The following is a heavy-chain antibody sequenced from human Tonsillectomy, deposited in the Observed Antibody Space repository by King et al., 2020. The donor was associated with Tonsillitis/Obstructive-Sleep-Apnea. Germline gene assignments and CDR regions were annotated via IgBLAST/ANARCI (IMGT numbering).Heavy chain of an antibody. V-gene: IGHV3-30*04. CDR2: ISYDGDNK. D-gene: IGHD5-12*01. Sequence: HVQLVESGGGVVQPGRSLRLSCAASGFTFSSYAMHWVRQAPGKGLEWVALISYDGDNKYYADSVKGRFTISRDNSKSTLYLQVNSLKVEDTAVFYCAGTNIGYDSPHDAFDLWGQGTMVIVSS. J-gene: IGHJ3*01. CDR1: GFTFSSYA. CDR3: AGTNIGYDSPHDAFDL.